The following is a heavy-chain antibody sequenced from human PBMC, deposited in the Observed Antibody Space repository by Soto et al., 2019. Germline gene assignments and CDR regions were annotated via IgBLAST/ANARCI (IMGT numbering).Heavy chain of an antibody. CDR1: GYIFTNFD. Sequence: QVRLVQSGAEVKKPGASVKVSCKTSGYIFTNFDINWVRQASGQGLEWMGWMNPKTGNTGYARQFQGRVTLSRDVSKSTAYMEMNSLRAQDTAVYYCASGLDPLGQGTLVTVSP. CDR3: ASGLDP. J-gene: IGHJ5*02. V-gene: IGHV1-8*01. CDR2: MNPKTGNT.